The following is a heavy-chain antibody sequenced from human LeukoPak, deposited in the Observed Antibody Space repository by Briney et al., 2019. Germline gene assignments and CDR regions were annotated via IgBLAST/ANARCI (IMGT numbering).Heavy chain of an antibody. Sequence: SETLSLTCTVSGGSISTYYWSWIRQPPGKGLEWIGFIYHSGITNYNPSLKSRVTISVDTPKNQFSLNLSSVTAADTAVYYCARDERSDTSGWHLGYWGQGTLVTVSS. CDR1: GGSISTYY. J-gene: IGHJ4*02. D-gene: IGHD6-19*01. V-gene: IGHV4-59*01. CDR2: IYHSGIT. CDR3: ARDERSDTSGWHLGY.